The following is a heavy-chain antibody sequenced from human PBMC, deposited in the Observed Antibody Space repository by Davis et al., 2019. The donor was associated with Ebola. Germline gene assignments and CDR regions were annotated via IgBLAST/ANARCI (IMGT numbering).Heavy chain of an antibody. J-gene: IGHJ6*03. V-gene: IGHV3-23*01. Sequence: GESLKIHCAASAVTFSSYAMSWVRQAPGKGLEWVSAISGSGGSTYYADSVKGRFTISRDNSKNTLYLQMNSLRAEDTAVYYCAKRGYSSSWYYYYYYMDVWGKGTTFTVSS. D-gene: IGHD6-13*01. CDR3: AKRGYSSSWYYYYYYMDV. CDR2: ISGSGGST. CDR1: AVTFSSYA.